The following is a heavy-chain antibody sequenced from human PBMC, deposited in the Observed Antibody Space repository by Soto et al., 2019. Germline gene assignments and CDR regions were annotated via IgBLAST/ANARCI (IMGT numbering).Heavy chain of an antibody. CDR1: GYTFTSYD. CDR3: AKGRCQVATAMVTLIGYFDY. D-gene: IGHD5-18*01. J-gene: IGHJ4*02. CDR2: MNPNSGNT. Sequence: VKVSCKASGYTFTSYDINWVRQATGQGLEWMGWMNPNSGNTGYAQKFQGRVTMTRNTSISTAYMELSSLRSEDTAVYYCAKGRCQVATAMVTLIGYFDYWGEGALVTVSS. V-gene: IGHV1-8*01.